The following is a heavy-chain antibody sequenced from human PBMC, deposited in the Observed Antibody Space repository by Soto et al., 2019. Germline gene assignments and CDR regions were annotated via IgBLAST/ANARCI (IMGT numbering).Heavy chain of an antibody. J-gene: IGHJ5*02. Sequence: GASVKVSCKASGYTFTSYAMHWVRQAPGQRLEWMGWVNAGNGNTKYSQKFQGRVTITRDTSASTAYMELSSLRSEDTAVYYCARDPGIGWFDPWGQGTLVTVSS. CDR2: VNAGNGNT. CDR1: GYTFTSYA. D-gene: IGHD1-1*01. CDR3: ARDPGIGWFDP. V-gene: IGHV1-3*01.